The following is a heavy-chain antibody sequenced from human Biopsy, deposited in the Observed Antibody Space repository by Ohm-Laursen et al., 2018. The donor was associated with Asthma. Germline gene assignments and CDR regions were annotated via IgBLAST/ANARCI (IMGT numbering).Heavy chain of an antibody. J-gene: IGHJ4*02. CDR2: IGWEEDK. CDR1: GFSLSSSGAN. V-gene: IGHV2-70*04. CDR3: TRHNDY. Sequence: TQTLTLTRSFSGFSLSSSGANVNWIRQPPGKALEWLARIGWEEDKFYSTSLRTRLTISKGSSEDQVVLTMTNMGPVDTATYYCTRHNDYWGPGILITVSS. D-gene: IGHD1-14*01.